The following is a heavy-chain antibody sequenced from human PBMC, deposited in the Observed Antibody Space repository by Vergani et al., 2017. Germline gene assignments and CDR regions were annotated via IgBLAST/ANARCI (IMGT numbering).Heavy chain of an antibody. D-gene: IGHD3-16*01. J-gene: IGHJ4*02. V-gene: IGHV3-30*02. Sequence: VQLVESGGGVVQRGGSLRLSCATSGFTLSNYDMQWIRQGPGKGLEFVAFIQFDGSNQYYADSVKGRFTLSRDCSKNTLYLQMNSLRTDDTATYYGAKHFRGWGSDYGGKGTQVIVSS. CDR3: AKHFRGWGSDY. CDR1: GFTLSNYD. CDR2: IQFDGSNQ.